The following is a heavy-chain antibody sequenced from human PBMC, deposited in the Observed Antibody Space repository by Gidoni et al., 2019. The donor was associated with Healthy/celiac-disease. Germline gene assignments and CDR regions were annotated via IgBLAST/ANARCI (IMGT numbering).Heavy chain of an antibody. V-gene: IGHV1-69*12. Sequence: HVQLVQSGAEVKKPGSSVTVSCKASGCPFSSYAISWVRQAPGHGREWMGGIIPSFGTANYAQKFQGRVTITADESTSTAYMELISMRSEDTAVYYCARVGGHDYGVEGGGYWGQGNLVTVSS. CDR3: ARVGGHDYGVEGGGY. D-gene: IGHD4-17*01. J-gene: IGHJ4*02. CDR2: IIPSFGTA. CDR1: GCPFSSYA.